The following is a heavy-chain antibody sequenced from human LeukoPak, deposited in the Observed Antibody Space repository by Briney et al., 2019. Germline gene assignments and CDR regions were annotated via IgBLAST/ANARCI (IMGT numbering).Heavy chain of an antibody. J-gene: IGHJ5*02. V-gene: IGHV4-59*01. CDR2: IYYTGSS. Sequence: SETLSLTCTVSGGSISSYYWSWIRQPPGKGPVWIANIYYTGSSDYNPSLKSRVTISVDTSKNQFSLKMNSVTAADTAFYYCARDYHWAGTTGGWFDPWGQGILVTVSS. D-gene: IGHD1-1*01. CDR3: ARDYHWAGTTGGWFDP. CDR1: GGSISSYY.